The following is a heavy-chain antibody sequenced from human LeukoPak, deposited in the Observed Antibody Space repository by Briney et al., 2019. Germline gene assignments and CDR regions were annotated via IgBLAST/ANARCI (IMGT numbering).Heavy chain of an antibody. Sequence: ASVKVSCKASGYTFTSYGISWVRQAPGQGREWMGWISAYNGKTNYAQKLHGRVTMTTDTSTSTAYMELRSLRSDDTAVYYCARSEDTSRRGWFDPWGQGTLVTVSS. CDR2: ISAYNGKT. CDR3: ARSEDTSRRGWFDP. V-gene: IGHV1-18*01. J-gene: IGHJ5*02. D-gene: IGHD2-15*01. CDR1: GYTFTSYG.